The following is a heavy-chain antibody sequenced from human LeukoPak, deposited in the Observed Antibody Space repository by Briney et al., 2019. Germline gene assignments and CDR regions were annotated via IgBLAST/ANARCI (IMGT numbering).Heavy chain of an antibody. J-gene: IGHJ4*02. V-gene: IGHV4-59*01. Sequence: SETLSLTCTVSGGSISSYYWSWIRQPPGKGLEWIGFIFYSGTTNYNPSLKSRVTISVDTSKNQFSLKLSSVTAADTAVYYCARATHYYDSSGWPHGSHYFDYWGQGTLVTVSS. CDR1: GGSISSYY. CDR3: ARATHYYDSSGWPHGSHYFDY. D-gene: IGHD3-22*01. CDR2: IFYSGTT.